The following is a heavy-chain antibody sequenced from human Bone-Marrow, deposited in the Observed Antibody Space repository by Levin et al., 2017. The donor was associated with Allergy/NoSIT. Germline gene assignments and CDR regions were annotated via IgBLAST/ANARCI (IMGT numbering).Heavy chain of an antibody. J-gene: IGHJ4*02. V-gene: IGHV3-11*01. CDR3: ARVAPWSGYFNDY. Sequence: PGGSLRLSCAGSGFTFSDYYMSWIRQAPGKGLEWVSQISSSGITIHYADSVKGLFTISRDNANKLLYLQMSSLRAEDTAVYYCARVAPWSGYFNDYWGQGTLVTVSS. D-gene: IGHD3-3*01. CDR1: GFTFSDYY. CDR2: ISSSGITI.